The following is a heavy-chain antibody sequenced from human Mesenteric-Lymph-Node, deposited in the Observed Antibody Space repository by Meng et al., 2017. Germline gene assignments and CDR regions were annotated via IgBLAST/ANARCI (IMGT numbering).Heavy chain of an antibody. CDR3: ARFQNYGYGSFDS. D-gene: IGHD5-18*01. CDR2: INPSGGST. CDR1: GYTFTSYY. Sequence: ASMKVSCKASGYTFTSYYMHWVRQAPGQGLEWMGIINPSGGSTSYAQKFQGRVTMTTDTSTSTAYMELRSLRSDDTAIYYCARFQNYGYGSFDSWGQGTLVTVSS. J-gene: IGHJ4*02. V-gene: IGHV1-46*01.